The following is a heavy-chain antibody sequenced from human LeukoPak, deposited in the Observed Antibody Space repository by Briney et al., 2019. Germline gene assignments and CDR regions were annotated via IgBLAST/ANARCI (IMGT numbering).Heavy chain of an antibody. V-gene: IGHV4-38-2*01. J-gene: IGHJ4*02. CDR1: GYPISSGYY. CDR3: ARGGQQPDY. D-gene: IGHD6-13*01. Sequence: SETLSLTCAVSGYPISSGYYWGWVRQPPGKGLEWIGSIYHSGSTYYNPSLNSRVTISVDTSKNQLSLKLSSVTAADTAVYYCARGGQQPDYWGQGTLVTVSS. CDR2: IYHSGST.